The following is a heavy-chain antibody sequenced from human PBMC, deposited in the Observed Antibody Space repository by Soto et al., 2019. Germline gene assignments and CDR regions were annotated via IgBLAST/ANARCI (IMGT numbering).Heavy chain of an antibody. J-gene: IGHJ3*01. V-gene: IGHV3-23*01. CDR3: AKHRVAVPGTAAFDF. CDR1: GFTFNTYA. Sequence: EVQLLESGGGLVQPGGSLRLSCAASGFTFNTYAMSWVRQAPGKGLEWVSSISGSGGSTFYADSVKGRFTISRDNSKNTLSLLMNSLRAEDTALYYCAKHRVAVPGTAAFDFWGQGTVVTVSS. CDR2: ISGSGGST. D-gene: IGHD6-19*01.